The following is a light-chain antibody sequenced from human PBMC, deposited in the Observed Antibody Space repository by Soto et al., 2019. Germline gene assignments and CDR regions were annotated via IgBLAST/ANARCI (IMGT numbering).Light chain of an antibody. V-gene: IGKV1-27*01. CDR3: QNYKSAPFT. J-gene: IGKJ3*01. Sequence: DIQMTQSPPSLSASVGDSVTITCRASQGISYYLAWYQQRPGKVPKLLVYAASTLQPGVPTRFIGGGSGTDFSLTINSLQPEDFGTYYCQNYKSAPFTFGPGTKVDL. CDR2: AAS. CDR1: QGISYY.